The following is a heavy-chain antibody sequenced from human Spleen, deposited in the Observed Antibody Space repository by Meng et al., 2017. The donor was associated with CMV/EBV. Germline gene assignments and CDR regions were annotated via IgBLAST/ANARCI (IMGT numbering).Heavy chain of an antibody. CDR1: GFSFSIIY. J-gene: IGHJ3*02. CDR3: ARKGRGAFDI. Sequence: GGSLRLSCAASGFSFSIIYMNWVRQAPGKGLEWVSYISSSGSTIYYADSVKGRFTISRDNAKNSLYLQMNSLRAEDTAVYYCARKGRGAFDIWGQGTMVTVSS. CDR2: ISSSGSTI. V-gene: IGHV3-48*03.